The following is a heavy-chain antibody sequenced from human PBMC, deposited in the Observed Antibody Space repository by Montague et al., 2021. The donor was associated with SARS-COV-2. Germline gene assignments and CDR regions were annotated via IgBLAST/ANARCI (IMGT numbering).Heavy chain of an antibody. J-gene: IGHJ4*02. V-gene: IGHV4-39*01. CDR2: IHYSGST. CDR1: GGSISSSSYY. D-gene: IGHD6-19*01. CDR3: ATQEDPSGWIPGPFDF. Sequence: SETLSLTCTVSGGSISSSSYYWAWIRQPPGKGLEWIGSIHYSGSTYYNPSLQSRVIISVNTSKNQLSLKLSSVTAADTAVYYCATQEDPSGWIPGPFDFWGQGTLLTVSS.